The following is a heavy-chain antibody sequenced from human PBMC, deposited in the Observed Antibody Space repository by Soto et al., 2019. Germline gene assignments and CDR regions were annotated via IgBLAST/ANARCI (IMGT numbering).Heavy chain of an antibody. Sequence: QITLKESGPTLVKPTQTLTLTCTFSGFSFATSGVAVGWIRQPPGKALEWVALIYWDDDKRYSSSLRSRVTITKDTSENQVVLRMTNMDPVDTATYYCAYKAPFYVFWRGYHATKNWFEYWGQGILVTVSS. CDR2: IYWDDDK. J-gene: IGHJ5*01. V-gene: IGHV2-5*02. CDR1: GFSFATSGVA. CDR3: AYKAPFYVFWRGYHATKNWFEY. D-gene: IGHD3-3*01.